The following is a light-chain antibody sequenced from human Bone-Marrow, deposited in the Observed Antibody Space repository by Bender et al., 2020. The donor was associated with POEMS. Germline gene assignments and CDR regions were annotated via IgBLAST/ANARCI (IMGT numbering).Light chain of an antibody. Sequence: QSVLTQPPSASGTPGQRVTISCSGSSSKFGSYPVNWYQQLPGAAPKLVIFNNSQRPSGVPDRFSGSNSGTSASLAIRGRLSDEEADFYCATWDDSLNGWVFGGGTKLTVL. CDR2: NNS. CDR1: SSKFGSYP. J-gene: IGLJ3*02. V-gene: IGLV1-44*01. CDR3: ATWDDSLNGWV.